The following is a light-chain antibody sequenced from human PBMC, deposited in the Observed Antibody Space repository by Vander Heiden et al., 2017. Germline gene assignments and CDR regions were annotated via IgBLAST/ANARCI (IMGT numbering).Light chain of an antibody. CDR1: ALPKKY. V-gene: IGLV3-10*01. CDR3: YSTDSSGNRFV. CDR2: EDS. J-gene: IGLJ2*01. Sequence: SYALTPPPSVSVSPGQTARITCSGDALPKKYAYWYQQKSGQAPVLVIYEDSKRPSGIPERFSGSSSGNTATLTISGAQVEDEADYYCYSTDSSGNRFVFGGGTKLTVL.